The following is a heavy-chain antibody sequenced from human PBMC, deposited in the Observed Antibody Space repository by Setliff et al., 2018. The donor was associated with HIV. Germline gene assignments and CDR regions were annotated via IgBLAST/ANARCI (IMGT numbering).Heavy chain of an antibody. CDR1: GYTFTSYA. CDR3: ARAWSTGYSGYVAPAY. Sequence: AASVKVSCKASGYTFTSYAMHWVRQAPGQRLEWMGWINAGNGNTKYSQKFQGRVTITRDTSASTAYMELSSLRSEDTAVYYCARAWSTGYSGYVAPAYWGQGTLVTVSS. V-gene: IGHV1-3*01. D-gene: IGHD5-12*01. J-gene: IGHJ4*02. CDR2: INAGNGNT.